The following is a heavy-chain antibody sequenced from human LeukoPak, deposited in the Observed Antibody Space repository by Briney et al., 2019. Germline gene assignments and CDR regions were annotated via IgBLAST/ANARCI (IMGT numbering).Heavy chain of an antibody. V-gene: IGHV3-48*03. CDR2: ISSSGSTI. CDR1: GFTFSSYE. Sequence: GGSLRLSCAASGFTFSSYEMNWVRQAPGKGLEGVSYISSSGSTIYYADSVKGRFTISRDNAKNSLYLQMNSLRAEDTAVYYCARDRGPCVFDYWGQGTLVTVSS. J-gene: IGHJ4*02. CDR3: ARDRGPCVFDY.